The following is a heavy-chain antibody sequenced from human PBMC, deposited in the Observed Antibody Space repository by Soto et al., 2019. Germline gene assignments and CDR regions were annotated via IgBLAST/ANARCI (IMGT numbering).Heavy chain of an antibody. CDR2: ISHTGYT. CDR1: DASVSKYY. V-gene: IGHV4-59*02. D-gene: IGHD3-10*02. Sequence: SETLSLTCSVSDASVSKYYWSWIRQPPGKGLEWIGYISHTGYTSYNPSLESRLTMSMDKSKNQLSLNLNSVTTADTAVYYCARGQLLFAYWGQGTPVTVSS. CDR3: ARGQLLFAY. J-gene: IGHJ4*02.